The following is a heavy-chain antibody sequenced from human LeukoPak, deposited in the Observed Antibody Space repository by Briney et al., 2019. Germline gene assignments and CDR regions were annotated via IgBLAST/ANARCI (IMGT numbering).Heavy chain of an antibody. CDR3: AREGAYCGGDCPYYMDV. CDR2: IHTSGST. J-gene: IGHJ6*03. CDR1: GYSISSGYY. V-gene: IGHV4-38-2*02. Sequence: SETLSLTCTVSGYSISSGYYWGCIRQPPGKGLQWIGRIHTSGSTNYSPSLKSRVTMSLDTSKNQFSLKLSSVTAADTALYYCAREGAYCGGDCPYYMDVWGKGTTVTVSS. D-gene: IGHD2-21*02.